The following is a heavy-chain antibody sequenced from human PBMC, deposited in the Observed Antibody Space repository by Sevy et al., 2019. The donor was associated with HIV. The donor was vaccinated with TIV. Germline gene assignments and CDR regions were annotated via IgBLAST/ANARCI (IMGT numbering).Heavy chain of an antibody. CDR2: ISYNSNFI. D-gene: IGHD3-22*01. Sequence: GGSLRLSCTVTGFTFSGFSFSHYSMNWVRQAPGRDLEWVSSISYNSNFILYSDPVKGRFTISRDDAKNSLFLLMDRLRADDTAMYYCALTNSADYYDSGAFHLWGRGTMVTVSS. CDR3: ALTNSADYYDSGAFHL. CDR1: GFSFSHYS. V-gene: IGHV3-21*06. J-gene: IGHJ3*01.